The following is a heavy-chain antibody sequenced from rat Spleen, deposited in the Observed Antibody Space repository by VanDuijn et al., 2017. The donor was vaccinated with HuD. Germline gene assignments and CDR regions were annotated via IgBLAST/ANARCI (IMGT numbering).Heavy chain of an antibody. CDR1: GFSLTSYH. CDR3: ARHTTAAIPFDY. V-gene: IGHV2-32*01. CDR2: IWDNGGT. D-gene: IGHD1-2*01. J-gene: IGHJ2*01. Sequence: QVQLKESGPGLVQPSQTLSLTCTVSGFSLTSYHVHWVRQPPGKGLEWMGVIWDNGGTDYASSLKSRLSISRDTSKSQVFLKMNSLQPEDTGTYYCARHTTAAIPFDYWGQGVMVTVSS.